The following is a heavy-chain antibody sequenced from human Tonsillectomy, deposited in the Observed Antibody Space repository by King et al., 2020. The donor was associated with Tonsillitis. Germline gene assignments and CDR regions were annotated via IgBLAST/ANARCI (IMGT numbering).Heavy chain of an antibody. D-gene: IGHD1-26*01. Sequence: VQLVESGGGVVQPGRSLRLSCAASGFTFSSDVMHWVRQAPGKGLEWVAILSYDGRNKYYADFVKGRFTISRDNSKKMLYLQMNSLRAEDTAVYYCAREREPFGWEILRHYYYYGMDVWGQGTTVTVSS. V-gene: IGHV3-30*04. CDR3: AREREPFGWEILRHYYYYGMDV. CDR2: LSYDGRNK. J-gene: IGHJ6*02. CDR1: GFTFSSDV.